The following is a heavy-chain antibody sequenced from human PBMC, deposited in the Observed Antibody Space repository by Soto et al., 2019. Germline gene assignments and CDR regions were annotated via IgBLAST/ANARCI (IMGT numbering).Heavy chain of an antibody. V-gene: IGHV1-18*01. CDR1: GYTFTSYG. D-gene: IGHD3-16*02. J-gene: IGHJ4*02. CDR3: ARDYYDYIWGSYRVFDY. CDR2: ISAYNGNT. Sequence: QVQLVQSGAEVKKPGASVKVSCKASGYTFTSYGISWVRQAPGQGLEWMGWISAYNGNTNYAQKLQGRVTMTTDTSTSTAYVELRSLRSDDTAVYYCARDYYDYIWGSYRVFDYWGQGTLVTVSS.